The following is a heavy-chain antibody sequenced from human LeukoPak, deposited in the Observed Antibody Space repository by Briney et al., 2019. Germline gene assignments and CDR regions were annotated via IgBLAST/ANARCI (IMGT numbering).Heavy chain of an antibody. CDR1: GYTFSIYG. CDR3: ARDRFVVVPAAADAFDI. D-gene: IGHD2-2*01. CDR2: ISAYNGDT. J-gene: IGHJ3*02. V-gene: IGHV1-18*01. Sequence: GASVKVSCKASGYTFSIYGFNWVRQAPGQGLEWMGWISAYNGDTHYAQKLQGRVTMTTDTSTSTAYMELRSLRSDDTAVYYCARDRFVVVPAAADAFDIWGQGTMVTVSS.